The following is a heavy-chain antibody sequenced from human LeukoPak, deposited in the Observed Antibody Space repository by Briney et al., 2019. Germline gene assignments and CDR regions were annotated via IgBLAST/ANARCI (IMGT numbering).Heavy chain of an antibody. V-gene: IGHV1-8*03. CDR2: MNPNSGNT. CDR1: GYTFTSYD. J-gene: IGHJ6*03. CDR3: ARRAVGNSYYYYMDV. D-gene: IGHD6-19*01. Sequence: ASAKVSCKASGYTFTSYDINWVRQVTGQGLEWMGWMNPNSGNTGYAQKFQGRVTITRNTSISTSFMELSSLRSEDTAVYYCARRAVGNSYYYYMDVWGKGTTVTVSS.